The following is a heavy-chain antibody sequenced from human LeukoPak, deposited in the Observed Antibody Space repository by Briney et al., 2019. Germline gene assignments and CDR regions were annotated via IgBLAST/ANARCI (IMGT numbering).Heavy chain of an antibody. V-gene: IGHV3-21*01. Sequence: GGSLRLSCAASGFTFSNAWMSWVRQAPGKGLEWVSSISSGGTYLNYADSVKGRFTISRDNAKNSLYLQMNSLRAEDTAVYYCARVTSPYYFDSWGQGTLVTVSS. J-gene: IGHJ4*02. CDR1: GFTFSNAW. CDR2: ISSGGTYL. D-gene: IGHD2-2*01. CDR3: ARVTSPYYFDS.